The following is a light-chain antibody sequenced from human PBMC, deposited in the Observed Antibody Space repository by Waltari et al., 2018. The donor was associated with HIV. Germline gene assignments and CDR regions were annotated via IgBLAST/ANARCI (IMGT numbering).Light chain of an antibody. V-gene: IGKV2-30*01. J-gene: IGKJ2*01. CDR2: KVS. CDR3: MQGTHWPYT. Sequence: DVGFTQSPLSLPVTLGQPASISCRSSQSLVYRDGNTYLIWFQQRPGQSPRRLIYKVSNRDSRVPDRFSGSGSGTDFTLKISRVEAEDVGVYYCMQGTHWPYTFGQGTKLKI. CDR1: QSLVYRDGNTY.